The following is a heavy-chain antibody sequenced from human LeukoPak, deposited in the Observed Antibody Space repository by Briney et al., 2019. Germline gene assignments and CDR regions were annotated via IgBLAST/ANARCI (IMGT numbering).Heavy chain of an antibody. CDR2: INPSGGST. V-gene: IGHV1-46*01. CDR3: ARDMIQLSGGPASWFDP. D-gene: IGHD5-18*01. J-gene: IGHJ5*02. Sequence: ASVKVSCKASGYTFTSYYMHWVRQAPGQGLEWMGRINPSGGSTSYAQKFQGRVTMTRDTSTSTVYMELSSLRSEDTAVYYCARDMIQLSGGPASWFDPWGQGTLVTVSS. CDR1: GYTFTSYY.